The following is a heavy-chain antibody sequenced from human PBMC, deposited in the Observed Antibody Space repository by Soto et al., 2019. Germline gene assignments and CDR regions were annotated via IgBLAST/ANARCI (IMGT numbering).Heavy chain of an antibody. J-gene: IGHJ4*02. V-gene: IGHV3-30-3*01. CDR3: AREARTYYYDSSGYRQYYFDY. CDR1: GFTFSTYA. D-gene: IGHD3-22*01. CDR2: ISYDGSNT. Sequence: GSLRLSCAVSGFTFSTYAMHWVRQAPGKGLEWVAVISYDGSNTYYADSVKGRFTISRDNMLYLQMNSLRAEDTAVYYCAREARTYYYDSSGYRQYYFDYWGQGTLVTVSS.